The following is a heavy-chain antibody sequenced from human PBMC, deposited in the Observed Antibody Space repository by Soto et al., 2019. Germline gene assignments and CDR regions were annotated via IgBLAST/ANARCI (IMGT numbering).Heavy chain of an antibody. V-gene: IGHV3-21*01. CDR1: GFTFSSYS. J-gene: IGHJ4*02. D-gene: IGHD6-19*01. Sequence: GGSLRLSCAASGFTFSSYSMNWVRQAPGKGLEWVSSISSSSSYIYYADSVKGRFTISRDNAKNSLYLQMNSLRAEDTAVYYCARDRSYSSGWYNHPYWGQGTLVTVSS. CDR2: ISSSSSYI. CDR3: ARDRSYSSGWYNHPY.